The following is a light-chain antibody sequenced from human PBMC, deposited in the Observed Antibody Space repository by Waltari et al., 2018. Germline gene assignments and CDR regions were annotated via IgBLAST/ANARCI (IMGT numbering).Light chain of an antibody. Sequence: SYVLTQPTSVSVAPGKTARITCGGNNIGGKSVHWYQQKPGQAPVLVVYDDSDRPSGSPERCSGSNSGNTATLTISRVEAGDEADYYWQVWDSSSDRGVFGGGTKLTVL. J-gene: IGLJ3*02. V-gene: IGLV3-21*03. CDR1: NIGGKS. CDR3: QVWDSSSDRGV. CDR2: DDS.